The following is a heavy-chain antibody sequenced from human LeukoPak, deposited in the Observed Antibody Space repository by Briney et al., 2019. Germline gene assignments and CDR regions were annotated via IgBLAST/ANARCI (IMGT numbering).Heavy chain of an antibody. CDR3: ARAEKPNWGNSYYYCMDV. Sequence: AASVKVSCKASGYTFTGYYMHWVRQAPGQGLEWMGWINPNSGGTNYAQKFQGRVTMTRDTSISTAYMELSRLRSDDTAVYYCARAEKPNWGNSYYYCMDVWGKGTTVTLSS. J-gene: IGHJ6*03. V-gene: IGHV1-2*02. CDR1: GYTFTGYY. CDR2: INPNSGGT. D-gene: IGHD7-27*01.